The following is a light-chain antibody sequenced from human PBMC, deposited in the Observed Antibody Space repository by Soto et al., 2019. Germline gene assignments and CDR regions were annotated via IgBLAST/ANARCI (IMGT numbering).Light chain of an antibody. J-gene: IGLJ1*01. Sequence: QSALTQPPSASGSPGQSVTISCTGTSSDVGGYNYVSWDQQHPGKVPKFMIYEVSKRPSGVPDRFSGSKSGNTASLTVSGLQAEDEADDYCSSYAGSNNYVFGTGTKLTVL. CDR2: EVS. V-gene: IGLV2-8*01. CDR3: SSYAGSNNYV. CDR1: SSDVGGYNY.